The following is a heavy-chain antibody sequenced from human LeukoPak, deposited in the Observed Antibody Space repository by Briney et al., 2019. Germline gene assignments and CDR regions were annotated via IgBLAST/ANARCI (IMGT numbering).Heavy chain of an antibody. D-gene: IGHD2-15*01. CDR1: GFSFNNYA. Sequence: PGGSLRLSCEASGFSFNNYAMTWVRQAPGRGLEWVSGITGSGGSTYYSVKGRFTISRDNSKNTLYLKMSNLRAEDTAVYYCAKAGENCPDGSCYSENYYFDYWGQGTLVTASS. CDR3: AKAGENCPDGSCYSENYYFDY. CDR2: ITGSGGST. J-gene: IGHJ4*02. V-gene: IGHV3-23*01.